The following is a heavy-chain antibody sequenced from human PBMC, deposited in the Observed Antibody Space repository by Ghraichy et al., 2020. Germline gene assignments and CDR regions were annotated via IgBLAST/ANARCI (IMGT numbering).Heavy chain of an antibody. CDR2: ISGSGGST. J-gene: IGHJ5*02. D-gene: IGHD6-13*01. V-gene: IGHV3-23*01. CDR3: AKSGRIIAAAGTSDWFDP. Sequence: GESLNISCAASGFTFSSYAMSWVRQAPGKGLEWVSAISGSGGSTYYADSVKGRFTISRDNSKNTLYLQMNSLRAEDTAVYYCAKSGRIIAAAGTSDWFDPWGQGTLVTVSS. CDR1: GFTFSSYA.